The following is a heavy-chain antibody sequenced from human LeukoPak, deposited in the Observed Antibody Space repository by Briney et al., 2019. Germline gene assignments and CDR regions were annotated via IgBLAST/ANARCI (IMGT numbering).Heavy chain of an antibody. CDR1: GFTFSSYA. CDR3: ARTRSGYSYGLTDAFDI. J-gene: IGHJ3*02. D-gene: IGHD5-18*01. Sequence: GGPLRLSCAASGFTFSSYAMHWVRQAPGKGLEWVAVISYDGSNKYYADSVKGRFTISRDNSKNTLYLQMNSLRAEDTAVYYCARTRSGYSYGLTDAFDIWGQGTMVTVSS. V-gene: IGHV3-30-3*01. CDR2: ISYDGSNK.